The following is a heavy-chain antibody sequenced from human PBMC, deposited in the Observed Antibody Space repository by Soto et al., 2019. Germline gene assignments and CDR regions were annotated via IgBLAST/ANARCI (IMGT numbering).Heavy chain of an antibody. J-gene: IGHJ2*01. V-gene: IGHV3-74*01. D-gene: IGHD1-26*01. CDR2: IKSDGSST. CDR3: ARGGATRVWNFDL. Sequence: EVQLVESGGGLVQPGGSLRLSCAVSGFTFTTNWMHWVRQAPGKGLVWVSRIKSDGSSTNYADSVKGRFTISRDNAKNKLYLQMNILSAEDTAVYYCARGGATRVWNFDLWGRGTLVIVSS. CDR1: GFTFTTNW.